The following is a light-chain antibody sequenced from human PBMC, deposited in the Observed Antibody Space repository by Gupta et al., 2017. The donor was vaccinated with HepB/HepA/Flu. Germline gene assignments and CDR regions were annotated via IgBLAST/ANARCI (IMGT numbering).Light chain of an antibody. J-gene: IGLJ2*01. CDR1: NSNIGSNT. V-gene: IGLV1-44*01. CDR3: AAWDDSLNGHVV. CDR2: NND. Sequence: QSVLTQPPSASETPGQRVTISCSGSNSNIGSNTVNWYQQLPGTAPKLLIYNNDERPSGVPDRFSGSKSGTSASLVISGLQSEDEADYYCAAWDDSLNGHVVFGGGTKVTVL.